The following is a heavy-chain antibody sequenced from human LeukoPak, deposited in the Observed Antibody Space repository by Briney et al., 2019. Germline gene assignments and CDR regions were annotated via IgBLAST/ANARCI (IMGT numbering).Heavy chain of an antibody. CDR3: ARDGNSDYVWGSYRYTSVNDAFDI. CDR1: GGTFSSYA. V-gene: IGHV1-69*05. J-gene: IGHJ3*02. D-gene: IGHD3-16*02. Sequence: GASAKVSCKASGGTFSSYAISWVRQAPGQGLEWMGRIIPIFGTANYAQKFQGRVTITTDESTSTACMELSSLRSEDTAVYYCARDGNSDYVWGSYRYTSVNDAFDIWGQGTMVTVSS. CDR2: IIPIFGTA.